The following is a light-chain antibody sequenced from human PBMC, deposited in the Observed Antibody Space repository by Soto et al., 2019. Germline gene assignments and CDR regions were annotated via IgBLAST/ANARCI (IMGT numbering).Light chain of an antibody. J-gene: IGKJ4*01. CDR2: SAS. CDR1: QSVSTN. Sequence: EIVMTQSPAILSVSPGERATLSCRASQSVSTNLVWYQQKPGQAPRLLIYSASTRAAGIPARFSASGSGTEFTLTITSPQSEDFAVYYCQQYHHLTRTFGGGTKVEIK. V-gene: IGKV3-15*01. CDR3: QQYHHLTRT.